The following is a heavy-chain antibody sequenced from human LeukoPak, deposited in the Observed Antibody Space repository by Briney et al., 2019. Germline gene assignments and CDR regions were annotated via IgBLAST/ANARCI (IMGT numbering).Heavy chain of an antibody. J-gene: IGHJ4*02. CDR2: INPNSGDT. CDR3: ARDRSEGLDY. Sequence: ASVKVSCKASGYTFTDYYTHWVGQAPGQGLEWMGWINPNSGDTNYAQKFQGRVTMTRDTSISTAYMQLSGLTSGDTAVYYCARDRSEGLDYWGQGTLVTVSS. V-gene: IGHV1-2*02. D-gene: IGHD3-3*01. CDR1: GYTFTDYY.